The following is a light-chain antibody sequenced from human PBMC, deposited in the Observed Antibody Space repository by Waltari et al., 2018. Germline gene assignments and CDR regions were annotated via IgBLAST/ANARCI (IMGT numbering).Light chain of an antibody. CDR2: AAS. Sequence: DIQLTQSPSFLSASVGARVPITCRASQGISDYLAWYRQKPGEAPKLLIYAASTLHSGVPSRFSGSGSGTEFTLTISRLQPEDLATYYCQQVNSYPITFGQGTRLEIK. CDR3: QQVNSYPIT. J-gene: IGKJ5*01. V-gene: IGKV1-9*01. CDR1: QGISDY.